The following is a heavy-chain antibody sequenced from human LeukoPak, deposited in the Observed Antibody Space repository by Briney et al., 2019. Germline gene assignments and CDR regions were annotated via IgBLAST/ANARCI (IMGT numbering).Heavy chain of an antibody. CDR2: IYSGGST. V-gene: IGHV3-66*01. Sequence: GGSLRLSCAASGFTFSSYEMNWVRQAPGKGLEWVSVIYSGGSTYYADSVKGRFTISRDNSKNTLYLQMNSLRAEDTAVYYCARGNYYDSSGYYYFDYWGQGTLVTVSS. J-gene: IGHJ4*02. CDR3: ARGNYYDSSGYYYFDY. D-gene: IGHD3-22*01. CDR1: GFTFSSYE.